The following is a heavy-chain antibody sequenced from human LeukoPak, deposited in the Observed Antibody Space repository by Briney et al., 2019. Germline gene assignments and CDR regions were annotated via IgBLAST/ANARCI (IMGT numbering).Heavy chain of an antibody. CDR2: INHSGST. V-gene: IGHV4-34*01. D-gene: IGHD3-22*01. Sequence: SETLSLTCAVYGGSFSGYYWSWIRQPPGKGLEWIGEINHSGSTNYNPSLKSRVTISVDTSKNQFSLKLSSVTAADTAVYYCARGGVTYDSSGYYYRLDYWGQGTLVTVSS. J-gene: IGHJ4*02. CDR1: GGSFSGYY. CDR3: ARGGVTYDSSGYYYRLDY.